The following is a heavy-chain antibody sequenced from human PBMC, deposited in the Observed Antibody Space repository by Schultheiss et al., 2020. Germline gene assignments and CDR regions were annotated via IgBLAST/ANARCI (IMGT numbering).Heavy chain of an antibody. CDR2: INHSGST. CDR1: GGSISSYY. Sequence: SETLSLTCTVSGGSISSYYWSWIRQPPGKGLEWIGEINHSGSTNYNPSLKSRVTISVDTSKNQFSLKLSSVTAADTAVYYCAREEDMIVEDGAFDIWGQGTMVTVSS. D-gene: IGHD3-22*01. CDR3: AREEDMIVEDGAFDI. V-gene: IGHV4-34*01. J-gene: IGHJ3*02.